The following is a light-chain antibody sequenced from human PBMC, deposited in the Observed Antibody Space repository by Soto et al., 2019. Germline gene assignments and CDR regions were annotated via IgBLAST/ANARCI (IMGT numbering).Light chain of an antibody. CDR2: AAS. J-gene: IGKJ1*01. V-gene: IGKV1-39*01. CDR1: QSISSY. Sequence: DIQMTQSPSSLSASVGDRVTIPCRASQSISSYLNWYQQKPGKAPKLLIYAASSLQSGVPPRFSGSGSGTDFTLTISSLQPEDFATYYCQQSYSTPWTFGQGTKVDIK. CDR3: QQSYSTPWT.